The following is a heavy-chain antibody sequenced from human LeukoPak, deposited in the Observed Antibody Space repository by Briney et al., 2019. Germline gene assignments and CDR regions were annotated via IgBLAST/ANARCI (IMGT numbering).Heavy chain of an antibody. V-gene: IGHV3-21*01. Sequence: PGGSLRLSCAASGFTFNYYNMNWVRQAPGKALEWVSSITSSGAYIFYADSVRGRFTISRDNAKDSLYLQMNSLRAEDTAVYYCARDDRGELDYWGQGTLVTVSS. J-gene: IGHJ4*02. CDR2: ITSSGAYI. D-gene: IGHD3-22*01. CDR3: ARDDRGELDY. CDR1: GFTFNYYN.